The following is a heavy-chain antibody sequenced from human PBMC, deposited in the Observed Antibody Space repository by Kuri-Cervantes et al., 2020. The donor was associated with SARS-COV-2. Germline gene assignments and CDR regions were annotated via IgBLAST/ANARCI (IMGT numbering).Heavy chain of an antibody. CDR3: VGIWSNYRFDY. V-gene: IGHV4-39*01. CDR1: GGSISSSTYY. J-gene: IGHJ4*02. Sequence: PETLSLTCTVSGGSISSSTYYWGWIRQPPGKGLEWIGTIYYSGSTDYNPSLKSRVTISVDTSKNQFSLKLTSVTAADTAVYFCVGIWSNYRFDYWGQGTLVTVSS. CDR2: IYYSGST. D-gene: IGHD3-3*01.